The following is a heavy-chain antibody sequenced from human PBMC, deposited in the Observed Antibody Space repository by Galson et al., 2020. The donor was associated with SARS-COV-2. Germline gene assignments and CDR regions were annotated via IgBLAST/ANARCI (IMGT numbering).Heavy chain of an antibody. CDR2: IYSEGSST. V-gene: IGHV3-74*01. CDR3: ARGDMRNDYFDY. D-gene: IGHD3-16*01. J-gene: IGHJ4*02. Sequence: GGSLRLSCSASGFTFSSYWMHWVRQAPGKGLVWVSRIYSEGSSTSYADSVKGRFTISGDDAKNTLYLHMRSLRAEDTAVYYCARGDMRNDYFDYWGQGTLVTVPS. CDR1: GFTFSSYW.